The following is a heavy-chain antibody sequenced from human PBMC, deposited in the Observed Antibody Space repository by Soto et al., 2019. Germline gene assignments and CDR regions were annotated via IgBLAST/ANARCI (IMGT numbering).Heavy chain of an antibody. V-gene: IGHV1-2*02. CDR3: ARTDYLFSTLTYYFDY. Sequence: ASVKVSCKASGYTFTGYYVNWARQAPGQGLEWMGWINPDNGAPNYAQKFQGRVTLSRDTSINTAYMELSRLTSDDTAMYYCARTDYLFSTLTYYFDYWGQGTLVTSPQ. D-gene: IGHD3-16*01. CDR2: INPDNGAP. CDR1: GYTFTGYY. J-gene: IGHJ4*02.